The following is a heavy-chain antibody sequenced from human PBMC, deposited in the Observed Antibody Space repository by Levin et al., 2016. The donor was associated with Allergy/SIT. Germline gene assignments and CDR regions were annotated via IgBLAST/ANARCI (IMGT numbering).Heavy chain of an antibody. J-gene: IGHJ3*02. CDR1: GDSFSSGGYY. V-gene: IGHV4-31*03. CDR3: ARRPWTEYGFDI. CDR2: IYSSGGT. Sequence: SETLSLTCTVSGDSFSSGGYYWSWIRQHPGNGLEWIGYIYSSGGTFYNPYKASLQSRIAISVDTSKNHLYLRLTSVTAADTAVYYCARRPWTEYGFDIWDQGTMVTVSS. D-gene: IGHD1-14*01.